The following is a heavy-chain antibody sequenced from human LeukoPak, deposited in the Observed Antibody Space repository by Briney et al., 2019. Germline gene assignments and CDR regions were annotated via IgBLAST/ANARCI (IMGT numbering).Heavy chain of an antibody. CDR1: GFTFSSYS. Sequence: GGSLRLSCAASGFTFSSYSMNWVRQAPGKGLEWVSYISSSSSTIYYADSVKGRFTISRDNAKNSLYLQMNSLRDEDTAVYYCARLYGDYKLGPNDYWGQGTLVTVSS. D-gene: IGHD4-17*01. J-gene: IGHJ4*02. CDR3: ARLYGDYKLGPNDY. V-gene: IGHV3-48*02. CDR2: ISSSSSTI.